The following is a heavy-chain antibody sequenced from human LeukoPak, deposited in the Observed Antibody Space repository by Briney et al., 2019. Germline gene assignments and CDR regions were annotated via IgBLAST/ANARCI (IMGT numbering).Heavy chain of an antibody. CDR2: ISSSSGTI. CDR3: ARALGYSYGYAVDY. J-gene: IGHJ4*02. CDR1: GFIFSNYN. D-gene: IGHD5-18*01. V-gene: IGHV3-48*01. Sequence: GASLRLSCAASGFIFSNYNMNWDRQTPGTGLEWLSYISSSSGTIYYADSVKGRFSISGDNAENSLYLQMNSLRAEDTAVYYCARALGYSYGYAVDYWGQGTPVIVSS.